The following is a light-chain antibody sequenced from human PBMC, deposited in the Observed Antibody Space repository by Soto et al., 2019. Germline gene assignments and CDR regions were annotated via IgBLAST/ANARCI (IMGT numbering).Light chain of an antibody. Sequence: QSALTQPASVSGSPGQSITIYCTGTSSDVGSYNLVSWYQQHPGKAPKLMIYEVSKRPSGVSNRFSGPKSGNTASLTISGLQAEDEADYYCCSYAGSSTYVFGTGNKVTVL. CDR2: EVS. V-gene: IGLV2-23*02. CDR1: SSDVGSYNL. CDR3: CSYAGSSTYV. J-gene: IGLJ1*01.